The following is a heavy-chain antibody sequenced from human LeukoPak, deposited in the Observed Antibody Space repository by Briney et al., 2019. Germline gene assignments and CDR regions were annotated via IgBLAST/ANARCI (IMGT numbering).Heavy chain of an antibody. D-gene: IGHD5-18*01. CDR3: ARGRRLSYTAMATDY. J-gene: IGHJ4*02. V-gene: IGHV4-34*01. CDR1: GGSFSGYY. CDR2: INHSGGT. Sequence: SETLSLTCAVYGGSFSGYYWSWIRQPPGKGLEWIGEINHSGGTNYNPSLKSRVTISVDTSKDQFSLKLSSVTAADTAVYYCARGRRLSYTAMATDYWGQGTLVTVSS.